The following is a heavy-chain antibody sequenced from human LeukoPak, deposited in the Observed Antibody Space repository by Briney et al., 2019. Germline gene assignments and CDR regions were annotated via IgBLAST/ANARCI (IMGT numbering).Heavy chain of an antibody. CDR1: GYTFTSYD. J-gene: IGHJ5*02. D-gene: IGHD6-6*01. CDR2: MNPNSGNT. CDR3: ARGRAARPRRHGSYWFDP. Sequence: ASVKVSCKASGYTFTSYDINWVRQATGQGLEWKGWMNPNSGNTGYAQNFQGRVTITRDTSIRTAYMELSSLRSEDTAVYYCARGRAARPRRHGSYWFDPWGQGTLVTVSS. V-gene: IGHV1-8*03.